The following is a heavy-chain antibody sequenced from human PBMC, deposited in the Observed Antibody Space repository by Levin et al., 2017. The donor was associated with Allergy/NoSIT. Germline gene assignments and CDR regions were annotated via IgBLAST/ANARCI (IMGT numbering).Heavy chain of an antibody. V-gene: IGHV3-15*01. Sequence: GGSLRLSCVVSGFTFSNAWMSWVRQAPGKGLEWVGRIKSKTDAGPTDYAAPVRGRFAIPRDDSKNTIYLQMNSLKIEDTAVHYCTPDLVTSFYCSVPHFDGVGNQWLVLPGYWGQGTLVTVSS. CDR1: GFTFSNAW. CDR2: IKSKTDAGPT. J-gene: IGHJ4*02. CDR3: TPDLVTSFYCSVPHFDGVGNQWLVLPGY. D-gene: IGHD6-19*01.